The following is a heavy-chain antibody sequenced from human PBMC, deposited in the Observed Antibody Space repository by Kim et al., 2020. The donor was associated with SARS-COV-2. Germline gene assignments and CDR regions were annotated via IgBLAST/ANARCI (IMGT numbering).Heavy chain of an antibody. CDR3: ARVVVCSSTSCYGYYFDY. D-gene: IGHD2-2*01. Sequence: KGRFTNARDNAKNSLYLQMNSLRAEDTAVYYCARVVVCSSTSCYGYYFDYWGQGTLVTVSS. V-gene: IGHV3-11*06. J-gene: IGHJ4*02.